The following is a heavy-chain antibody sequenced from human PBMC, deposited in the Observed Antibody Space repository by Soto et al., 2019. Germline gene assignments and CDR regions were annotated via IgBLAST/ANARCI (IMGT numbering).Heavy chain of an antibody. CDR3: ARELPYNWNDCPFDY. J-gene: IGHJ4*02. V-gene: IGHV4-59*01. D-gene: IGHD1-20*01. CDR1: GGSMNTYY. Sequence: QVQLKESGPGLVKSSETLSLTCTVSGGSMNTYYWSWIRQPPRKGLQWIGYVYSSGSTKYNPSLKSRVTMSVDTSKNQFSLQLRSVTDADTAVYYCARELPYNWNDCPFDYWGQGNLVTVSS. CDR2: VYSSGST.